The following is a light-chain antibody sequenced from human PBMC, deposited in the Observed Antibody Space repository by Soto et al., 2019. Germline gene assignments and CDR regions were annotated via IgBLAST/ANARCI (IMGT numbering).Light chain of an antibody. J-gene: IGKJ5*01. CDR2: GAS. V-gene: IGKV3-11*01. CDR3: QQRSNWPT. Sequence: ILFTQSPPSLSLFPGERATLSCRASQSVSSYLACYQQKPRKAPRLLLYGASSRATGIPDRFSGGGSGTDFTLPIRRLQPEDFAVSYCQQRSNWPTFGQGTRLEI. CDR1: QSVSSY.